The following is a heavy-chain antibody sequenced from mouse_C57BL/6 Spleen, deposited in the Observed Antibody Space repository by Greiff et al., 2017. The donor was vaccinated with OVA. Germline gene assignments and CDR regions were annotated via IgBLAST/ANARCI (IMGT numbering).Heavy chain of an antibody. Sequence: QVQLQQSGPELVKPGASVKLSCKASGYTFTSYDINWVKQRPGQGLEWIGWIYPRDGSTKYNEKFKGKATLTVDTSSSTAYMELHSLTSEDSAVYFCASPSYYSNYVWFAYWGQGTLVTVSA. CDR3: ASPSYYSNYVWFAY. CDR1: GYTFTSYD. D-gene: IGHD2-5*01. CDR2: IYPRDGST. J-gene: IGHJ3*01. V-gene: IGHV1-85*01.